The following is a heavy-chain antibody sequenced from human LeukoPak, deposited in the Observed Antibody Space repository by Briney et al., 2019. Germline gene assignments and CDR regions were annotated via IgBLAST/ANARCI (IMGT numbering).Heavy chain of an antibody. CDR3: AKLATYYYGSGSYIASD. V-gene: IGHV3-23*01. D-gene: IGHD3-10*01. J-gene: IGHJ4*02. CDR1: GFTFSSYA. Sequence: PPGGSLRLSCAASGFTFSSYAMSWVRQAPGKGLEWVSAISGSGGSTYYADSVKGRFTISRDNSKNTLYLQMNSLRAEDTAVYYCAKLATYYYGSGSYIASDWGQGTLVTVSS. CDR2: ISGSGGST.